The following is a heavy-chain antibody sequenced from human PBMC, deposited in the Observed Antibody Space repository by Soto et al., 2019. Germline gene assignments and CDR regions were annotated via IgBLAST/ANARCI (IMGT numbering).Heavy chain of an antibody. CDR3: ARALLWFGELPTPTYYYYYGMDV. V-gene: IGHV3-74*01. CDR1: GFTFNYYW. Sequence: GGSLRLSCAASGFTFNYYWMHWVRQAPGQGLVWVSHIHSDGSSTTYADSVKGRFTISRDNSKNTLYLQMNSLRAEDTAVYYCARALLWFGELPTPTYYYYYGMDVWGQGTTVTVSS. J-gene: IGHJ6*02. CDR2: IHSDGSST. D-gene: IGHD3-10*01.